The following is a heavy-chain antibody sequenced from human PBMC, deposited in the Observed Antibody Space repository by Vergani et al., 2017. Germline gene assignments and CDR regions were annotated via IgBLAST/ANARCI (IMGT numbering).Heavy chain of an antibody. CDR1: GATFRSNT. Sequence: QVQLVQSGAEVKKPGSSVKVSCKASGATFRSNTISWVRQVPGQGLEWMGRIIPVLGKTKYAQDFQGRLTMTADTSTSTAYMELTSLRSQDTAVYYCARAPREYGVDPADYYYGMDVCGQGTTVTVSS. J-gene: IGHJ6*02. CDR2: IIPVLGKT. D-gene: IGHD2-21*02. V-gene: IGHV1-69*02. CDR3: ARAPREYGVDPADYYYGMDV.